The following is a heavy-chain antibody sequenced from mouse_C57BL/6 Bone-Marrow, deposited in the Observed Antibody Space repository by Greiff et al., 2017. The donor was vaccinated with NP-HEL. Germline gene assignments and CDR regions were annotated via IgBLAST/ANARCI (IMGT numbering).Heavy chain of an antibody. V-gene: IGHV5-17*01. CDR3: ANLAWFAY. CDR2: ISSGSSTI. Sequence: EVKVVESGGGLVKPGGSLKLSCAASGFTFSDYGMHWVRQAPEKGLEWVAYISSGSSTIYYVDTVKGRFTISRDNAKNTLFLQMTSLRSEDTAMYYCANLAWFAYWGQGTLVTVSA. J-gene: IGHJ3*01. CDR1: GFTFSDYG.